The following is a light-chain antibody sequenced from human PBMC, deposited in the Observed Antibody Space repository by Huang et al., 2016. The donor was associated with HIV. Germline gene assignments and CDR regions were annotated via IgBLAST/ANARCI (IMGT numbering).Light chain of an antibody. J-gene: IGKJ3*01. CDR2: CAS. CDR1: QSVNNN. Sequence: ETVMTQSPATLSVSPGERATLSCRASQSVNNNLAWYQQKPGQAPRLLISCASTRATGIPARFSGSGSGTEFTLTISSLQSEDFAVYYCQQYSNWPFTFGPGTKVDIK. CDR3: QQYSNWPFT. V-gene: IGKV3-15*01.